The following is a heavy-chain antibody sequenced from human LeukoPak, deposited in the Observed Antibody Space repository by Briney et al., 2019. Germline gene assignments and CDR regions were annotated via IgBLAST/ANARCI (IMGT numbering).Heavy chain of an antibody. CDR3: ARVRIRDGYNLFVGAFDI. D-gene: IGHD5-24*01. CDR2: IIPIFGTA. V-gene: IGHV1-69*13. J-gene: IGHJ3*02. CDR1: GGTFSSYA. Sequence: SVKVSCKASGGTFSSYAISWVRQAPGQGLEWMGGIIPIFGTANYAQKFRGRVTITADESTSTAYMELSSLRSDDTAVYYCARVRIRDGYNLFVGAFDIWGQGTMVTVSS.